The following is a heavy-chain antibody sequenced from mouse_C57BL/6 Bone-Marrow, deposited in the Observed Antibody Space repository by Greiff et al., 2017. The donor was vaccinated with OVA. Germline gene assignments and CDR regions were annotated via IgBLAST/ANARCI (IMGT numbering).Heavy chain of an antibody. CDR3: ARHLLWSYFDV. J-gene: IGHJ1*03. V-gene: IGHV1-85*01. CDR2: IYPRDGST. Sequence: VKLMESGPELVKPGASVKLSCKASGYTFTSYDINWVKQRPGQGLEWIGWIYPRDGSTKSNEKFKGKATLTVDTSSSTAYMELHSLTSEDSAVYFCARHLLWSYFDVWGTGTTVTVSS. CDR1: GYTFTSYD. D-gene: IGHD2-10*01.